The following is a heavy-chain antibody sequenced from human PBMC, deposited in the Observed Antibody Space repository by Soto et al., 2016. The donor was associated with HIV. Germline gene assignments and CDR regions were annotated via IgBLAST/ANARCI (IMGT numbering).Heavy chain of an antibody. V-gene: IGHV1-46*03. CDR1: GYTFTSYY. D-gene: IGHD3-22*01. Sequence: QVQLVQSGAEVKKPGASVKVSCKAFGYTFTSYYMHWVRQAPGQGLEWMGTINPSGGSTSYAQKFQGRVTMSKDTSTSTVYMDLSSLRSEDTAAYYCARARSTYYFDNQGDYGMDVWGQGTTVTVSS. CDR2: INPSGGST. CDR3: ARARSTYYFDNQGDYGMDV. J-gene: IGHJ6*02.